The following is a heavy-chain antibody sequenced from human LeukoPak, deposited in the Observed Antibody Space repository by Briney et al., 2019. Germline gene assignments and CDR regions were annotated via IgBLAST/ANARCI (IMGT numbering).Heavy chain of an antibody. V-gene: IGHV3-30*04. J-gene: IGHJ4*01. CDR1: GFTFNNYA. CDR3: AELGITMIGGV. CDR2: ISYDGSNK. Sequence: GGSLRLSCAASGFTFNNYAMHWVRQAPGKGLEWVAVISYDGSNKYYTDSVKGRFTISRDNAKNSLYLQMNSLRAEDTAVYYCAELGITMIGGVWGKGTLVTVSS. D-gene: IGHD3-10*02.